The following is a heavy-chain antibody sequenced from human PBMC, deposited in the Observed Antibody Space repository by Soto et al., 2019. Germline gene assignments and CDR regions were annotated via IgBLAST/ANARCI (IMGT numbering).Heavy chain of an antibody. J-gene: IGHJ4*02. CDR2: ISSSSSTI. CDR1: GFTFSSCS. D-gene: IGHD2-15*01. V-gene: IGHV3-48*01. Sequence: GGSLRLSCAASGFTFSSCSINWVRQAPGKGLEWVSYISSSSSTIYYADSVKGRFTISRDNAKNSLYLQMNSLRAEDTAVYYCARLEVNCSGGSCRHAVFDYWGQRTLVTVSS. CDR3: ARLEVNCSGGSCRHAVFDY.